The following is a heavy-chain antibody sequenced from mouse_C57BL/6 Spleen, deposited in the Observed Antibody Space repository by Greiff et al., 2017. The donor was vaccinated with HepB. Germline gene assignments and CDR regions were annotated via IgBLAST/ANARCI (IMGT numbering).Heavy chain of an antibody. Sequence: LQESGPELVKPGASVKISCKASGYAFSSSWMNWVKQRPGKGLEWIGRIYPGDGDTNYNGKFKGKATLTADKSTSTAYMQLSSLTSEDSAVYFCARSETGDWYFDVWGTGTTVTVSS. V-gene: IGHV1-82*01. D-gene: IGHD4-1*01. CDR3: ARSETGDWYFDV. CDR2: IYPGDGDT. J-gene: IGHJ1*03. CDR1: GYAFSSSW.